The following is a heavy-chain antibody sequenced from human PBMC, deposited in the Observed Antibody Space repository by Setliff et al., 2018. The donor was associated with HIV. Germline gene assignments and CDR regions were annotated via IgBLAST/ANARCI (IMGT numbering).Heavy chain of an antibody. CDR3: ARSSLGTATHFDS. Sequence: GGSLRLSCAASGFTFSSYEMNWVRQAPGKGLEWVSYISSSGSTIYYADSVKLRFTISRDNAKNSLDLQLNYLRAGDTAVYYCARSSLGTATHFDSWGQGTLVTVSS. D-gene: IGHD2-15*01. J-gene: IGHJ4*02. CDR1: GFTFSSYE. CDR2: ISSSGSTI. V-gene: IGHV3-48*03.